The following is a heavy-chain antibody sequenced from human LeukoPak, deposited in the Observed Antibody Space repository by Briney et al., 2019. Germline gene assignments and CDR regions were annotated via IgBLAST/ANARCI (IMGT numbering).Heavy chain of an antibody. J-gene: IGHJ6*02. D-gene: IGHD5-18*01. Sequence: GGSLRLSCAASGFTLSDYYMSWIRQAPGKGLEWASYISSSGSTIYYADSVKGRFTLSRDNAKNSLSLQMNSLRAEDTAVYYCAREDTYGYTYYGMDVWGQGTTVTVSS. CDR2: ISSSGSTI. V-gene: IGHV3-11*04. CDR1: GFTLSDYY. CDR3: AREDTYGYTYYGMDV.